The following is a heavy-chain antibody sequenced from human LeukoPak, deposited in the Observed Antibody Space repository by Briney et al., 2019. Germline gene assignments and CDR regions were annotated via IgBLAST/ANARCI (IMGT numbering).Heavy chain of an antibody. CDR3: ARRYYDISTGYYHAFDI. CDR2: INHTGST. CDR1: GGSFSGYY. V-gene: IGHV4-34*01. J-gene: IGHJ3*02. D-gene: IGHD3-9*01. Sequence: SETLSLTCAVYGGSFSGYYWNWIRQPPGKGLEWIGEINHTGSTNYNPSLKSRVTISVDTSKNQFSLKLSSVTAADTAVYYCARRYYDISTGYYHAFDIWGQGTMVTVSS.